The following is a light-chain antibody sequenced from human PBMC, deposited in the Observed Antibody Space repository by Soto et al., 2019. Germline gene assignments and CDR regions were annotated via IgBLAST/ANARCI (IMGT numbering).Light chain of an antibody. CDR2: DVS. CDR3: CSYAGSYTFYG. Sequence: QSALTQPRSVSGSPGQSVTISCTGTSSDVGGYNYVSWYQQHPGKAPKLMIYDVSKRPSGVPDRFSGSNSGNTASLTISGLQAEDEADYYCCSYAGSYTFYGFGTG. CDR1: SSDVGGYNY. V-gene: IGLV2-11*01. J-gene: IGLJ1*01.